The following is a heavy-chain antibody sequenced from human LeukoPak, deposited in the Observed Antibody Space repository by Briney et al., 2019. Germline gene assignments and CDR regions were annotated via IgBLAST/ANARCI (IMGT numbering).Heavy chain of an antibody. D-gene: IGHD3-10*01. CDR3: ARDGLDYYGSGSYYPVHYFDY. CDR2: INPNSGGT. CDR1: GYTFTGYY. V-gene: IGHV1-2*02. Sequence: GASVKVSCKASGYTFTGYYMHWVRQAPGQGLEWMGSINPNSGGTNYAQKFQGRVTMTRDTSISTAYMELSRLRSDDTAVYYCARDGLDYYGSGSYYPVHYFDYWGQGTLVTVSS. J-gene: IGHJ4*02.